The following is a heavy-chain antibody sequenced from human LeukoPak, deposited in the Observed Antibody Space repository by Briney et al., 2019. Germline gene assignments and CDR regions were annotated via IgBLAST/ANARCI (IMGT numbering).Heavy chain of an antibody. J-gene: IGHJ3*02. CDR3: ARFLFGDSSSWPDAFDI. V-gene: IGHV4-59*12. CDR1: GGSISSYY. CDR2: IYYSGST. D-gene: IGHD6-13*01. Sequence: SETLSLTCTVSGGSISSYYWSWIRQPPGKGLEWIGYIYYSGSTNYNPSLKSRVTISVDTSKNQFSLKLSSVTAADTAVYYCARFLFGDSSSWPDAFDIWGQGTMVTVSS.